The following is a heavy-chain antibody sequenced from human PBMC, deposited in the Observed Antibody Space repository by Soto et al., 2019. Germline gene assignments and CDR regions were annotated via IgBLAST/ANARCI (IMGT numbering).Heavy chain of an antibody. D-gene: IGHD1-1*01. J-gene: IGHJ4*02. V-gene: IGHV3-23*01. CDR2: ISGGSGTT. CDR1: GFSFSTYG. CDR3: AKWNGYGDH. Sequence: EVQLLESGGGLVQPGGSLRLSCAVSGFSFSTYGVTWVRQAPGKGLEWVSGISGGSGTTHYADSVKGRFTITGDTSKNTVYLQMNSVRVEDTAVYYCAKWNGYGDHWGKGTLVTVSS.